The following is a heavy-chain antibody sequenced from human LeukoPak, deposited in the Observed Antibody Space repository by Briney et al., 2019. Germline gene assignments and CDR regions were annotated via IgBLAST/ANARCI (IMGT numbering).Heavy chain of an antibody. CDR1: GGSISSGGYY. V-gene: IGHV4-31*03. CDR3: ARAIPSGYYSEGYWFDP. J-gene: IGHJ5*02. CDR2: IYYSGST. Sequence: SSETLSLTCTVSGGSISSGGYYWSWIRQHPGKGLEWIGYIYYSGSTYYNPSLKSRVTISVDTSKNQFSLKLSSVTAADTAVYYCARAIPSGYYSEGYWFDPWGQGTLVTVSS. D-gene: IGHD3-22*01.